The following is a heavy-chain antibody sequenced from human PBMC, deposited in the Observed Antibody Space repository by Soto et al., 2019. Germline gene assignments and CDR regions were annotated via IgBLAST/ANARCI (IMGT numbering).Heavy chain of an antibody. CDR2: IRAYNGNT. Sequence: QVQLVQSGAEVKKPGASVKISCKASGYTFTSYGISWVRQAPGQGLEWMGWIRAYNGNTNYAQKLQGRVTMTTETSTSTAYMGVRGLRSDDTAVYYCARDFPGGYYGSGSYYKIGYWGQGTLVTVSS. CDR1: GYTFTSYG. CDR3: ARDFPGGYYGSGSYYKIGY. D-gene: IGHD3-10*01. V-gene: IGHV1-18*01. J-gene: IGHJ4*02.